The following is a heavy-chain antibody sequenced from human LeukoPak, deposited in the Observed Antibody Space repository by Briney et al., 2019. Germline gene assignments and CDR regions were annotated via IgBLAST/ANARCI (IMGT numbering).Heavy chain of an antibody. D-gene: IGHD4-17*01. CDR3: AREDPQTTVPEGLDV. CDR1: GGSISNYY. J-gene: IGHJ6*02. CDR2: IYFSGTT. V-gene: IGHV4-59*01. Sequence: SETLSLTCTVSGGSISNYYWSWLRQPPGKGLEWIGYIYFSGTTNINPSLKSRVTISVDMSKNQFSLKLSSVTAADTAAYYCAREDPQTTVPEGLDVWGQGTTVTVSS.